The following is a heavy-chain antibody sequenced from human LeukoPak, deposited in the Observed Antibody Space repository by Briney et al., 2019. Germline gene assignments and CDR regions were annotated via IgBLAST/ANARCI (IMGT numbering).Heavy chain of an antibody. CDR2: IIPIFGTA. J-gene: IGHJ4*02. D-gene: IGHD4-23*01. V-gene: IGHV1-69*13. Sequence: SVKVSCKASGGTFSSYAISWMRQAPGQGLEWMGGIIPIFGTANYAQKFQGRVTITADESTSTAYMELSSLRSEDTAVYYCARESYGGNSTLFDYWGQGTLVTVSS. CDR1: GGTFSSYA. CDR3: ARESYGGNSTLFDY.